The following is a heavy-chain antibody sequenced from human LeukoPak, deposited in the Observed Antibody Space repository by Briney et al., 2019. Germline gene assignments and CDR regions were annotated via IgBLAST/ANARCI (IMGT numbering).Heavy chain of an antibody. CDR3: ARGRWGYYYYYYYGMDV. V-gene: IGHV1-8*02. J-gene: IGHJ6*02. Sequence: ASVKVSCKASGYTFTSYGISWVRQATGQGLEWMGWMNPNSGNTGYAQKFQGRVTMTRNTSISTAYMELSSLRSEDTAVYYCARGRWGYYYYYYYGMDVWGQGTTVTVSS. D-gene: IGHD7-27*01. CDR2: MNPNSGNT. CDR1: GYTFTSYG.